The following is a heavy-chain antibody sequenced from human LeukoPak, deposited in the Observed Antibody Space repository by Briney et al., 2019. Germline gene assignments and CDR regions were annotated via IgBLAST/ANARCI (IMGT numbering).Heavy chain of an antibody. J-gene: IGHJ6*03. V-gene: IGHV1-2*02. CDR3: ARNAGSSGYSYYYYYMDV. CDR2: INPNSGGT. D-gene: IGHD3-22*01. CDR1: GYTFTGYY. Sequence: ASVKVSCKASGYTFTGYYMHWVRQAPGQGLEWTGWINPNSGGTNYAQKFQGRVTMTRDTSISTAYMELSRLRSDDTAVYYCARNAGSSGYSYYYYYMDVWGKGTTVTVSS.